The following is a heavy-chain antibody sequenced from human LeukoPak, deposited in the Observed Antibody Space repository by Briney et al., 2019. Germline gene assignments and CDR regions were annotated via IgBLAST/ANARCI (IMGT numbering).Heavy chain of an antibody. CDR1: GFTFSDYG. CDR2: IWNDGSYE. Sequence: QPGRSLRLSCAASGFTFSDYGMHWVRQAPGKGLEWVAVIWNDGSYEYYADSVKGRFTISRDNSKNTLYLQMNNLRADDTAVYFYAKPTRGGGSFLIDYWGQGTLVTVSS. V-gene: IGHV3-33*03. D-gene: IGHD1-26*01. J-gene: IGHJ4*02. CDR3: AKPTRGGGSFLIDY.